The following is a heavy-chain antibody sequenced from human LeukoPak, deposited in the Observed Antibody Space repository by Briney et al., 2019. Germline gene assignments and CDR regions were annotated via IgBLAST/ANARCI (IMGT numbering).Heavy chain of an antibody. D-gene: IGHD6-6*01. J-gene: IGHJ4*02. Sequence: SETLSLTCAVSGYSISSGYYWGWIRQPPGKGLEWIGSIYHSGSTFYNPSLTSRVTISVDTSKSQFSLKLSSVTAADTAVYYCARHSEQLVLLDYWGQGTLVTVSS. CDR2: IYHSGST. CDR3: ARHSEQLVLLDY. CDR1: GYSISSGYY. V-gene: IGHV4-38-2*01.